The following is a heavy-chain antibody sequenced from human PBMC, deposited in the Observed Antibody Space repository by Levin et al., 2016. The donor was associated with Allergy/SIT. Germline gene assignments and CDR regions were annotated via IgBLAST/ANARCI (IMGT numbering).Heavy chain of an antibody. Sequence: SVKVSCKASGGTFSSYAISWVRQAPGQGLEWMGRIIPILGIANYAQKFQGRVTITADKSTSTAYMELSSLRSEDTAVYYCASEVDIVVVPAALRVYYYGMDVWGQGTTVTVSS. V-gene: IGHV1-69*04. CDR2: IIPILGIA. CDR3: ASEVDIVVVPAALRVYYYGMDV. J-gene: IGHJ6*02. D-gene: IGHD2-2*03. CDR1: GGTFSSYA.